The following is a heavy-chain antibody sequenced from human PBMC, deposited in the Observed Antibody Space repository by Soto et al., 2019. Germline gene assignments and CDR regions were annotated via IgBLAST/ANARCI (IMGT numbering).Heavy chain of an antibody. D-gene: IGHD3-16*01. CDR2: INQSGST. Sequence: SETLSLTCAVYGGSFSGYYWSWLRQPPGKGLGWIGEINQSGSTNYNPSLKSRVTISIDTSKNQFSLKVSSVTAADTAVYYCARGLNYVVYWGQGTLVTVSS. J-gene: IGHJ4*02. V-gene: IGHV4-34*01. CDR1: GGSFSGYY. CDR3: ARGLNYVVY.